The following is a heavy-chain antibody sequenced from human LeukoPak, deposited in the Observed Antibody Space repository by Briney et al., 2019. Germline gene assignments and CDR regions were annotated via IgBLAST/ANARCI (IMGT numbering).Heavy chain of an antibody. V-gene: IGHV3-33*01. CDR3: VRASGSFDY. CDR2: IWSDGSNR. J-gene: IGHJ4*02. CDR1: GFTFSSYG. Sequence: GRSLRLSCAASGFTFSSYGMHWVRQAPGKGLEWVAVIWSDGSNRYYADSVKGRFTISRDNSKKTLYLQMNSLRVEDTAVYYCVRASGSFDYWGQGTLVTVSS. D-gene: IGHD3-10*01.